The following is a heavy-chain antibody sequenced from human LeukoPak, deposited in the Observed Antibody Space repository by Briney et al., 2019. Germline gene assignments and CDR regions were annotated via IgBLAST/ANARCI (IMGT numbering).Heavy chain of an antibody. V-gene: IGHV3-64*04. CDR2: ISSHGDNT. J-gene: IGHJ6*03. D-gene: IGHD4-17*01. Sequence: PGGSLRLSCAASGFTFSTYSMHWVRQAPGKGLEYVSAISSHGDNTYYTNSVEGRFTVSRDNSKNTLYLQMNSLRAEDTAVYYCARDGTVTTGEDATNYYYYMDVWGKGTTVTVSS. CDR3: ARDGTVTTGEDATNYYYYMDV. CDR1: GFTFSTYS.